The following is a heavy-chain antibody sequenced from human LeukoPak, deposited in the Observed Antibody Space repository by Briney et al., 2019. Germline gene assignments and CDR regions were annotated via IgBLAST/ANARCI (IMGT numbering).Heavy chain of an antibody. CDR2: INPAGSET. D-gene: IGHD5-12*01. V-gene: IGHV3-7*01. Sequence: GGSLRLSCAASGFSFNAYWMAWVRQAPGTGLEWVANINPAGSETFHVDPVKGRFSISRDHAKNLVYLQMNSLRAEDAAVYYCATFGLVAALDLWGQGTLVTVSS. CDR3: ATFGLVAALDL. J-gene: IGHJ4*02. CDR1: GFSFNAYW.